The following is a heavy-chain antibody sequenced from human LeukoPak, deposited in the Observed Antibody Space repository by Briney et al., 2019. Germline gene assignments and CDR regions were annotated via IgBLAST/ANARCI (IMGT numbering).Heavy chain of an antibody. Sequence: PGGSLRLSCAASGFTFSSYAMSWVRQAPGKGLEWVSAISGSGGGTYYADSVKGRFTISRDNSKNTLYLQMNSLRAEDTAVYYCAKDGMSIAVASLGGYWGQGTLVTVSS. CDR3: AKDGMSIAVASLGGY. J-gene: IGHJ4*02. CDR1: GFTFSSYA. CDR2: ISGSGGGT. V-gene: IGHV3-23*01. D-gene: IGHD6-19*01.